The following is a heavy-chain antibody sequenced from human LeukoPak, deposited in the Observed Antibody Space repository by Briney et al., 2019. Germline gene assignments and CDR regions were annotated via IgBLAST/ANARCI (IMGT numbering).Heavy chain of an antibody. Sequence: GGSLRLSCAASGFTISSNYMSWVRQAPGEGLECVSVIYSGGSTYYADSVKGRFTISRDNSKNTLYLQMNSLSAEDTAVYYCARDHRGAFDYWGQGTLVTVSS. J-gene: IGHJ4*02. CDR3: ARDHRGAFDY. CDR2: IYSGGST. V-gene: IGHV3-66*01. CDR1: GFTISSNY.